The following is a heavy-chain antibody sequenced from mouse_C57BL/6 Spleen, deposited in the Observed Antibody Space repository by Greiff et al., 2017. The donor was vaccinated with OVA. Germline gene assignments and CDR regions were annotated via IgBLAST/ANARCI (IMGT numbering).Heavy chain of an antibody. CDR1: GYTFTDYY. J-gene: IGHJ2*01. CDR3: ARGPGSGPFDY. CDR2: INPYNGGT. D-gene: IGHD1-3*01. Sequence: EVQLQQSGPVLVKPGASVKMSCKASGYTFTDYYMNWVKQSHGKSLEWIGVINPYNGGTSYNQKFKGKATLTVDKSSSTAYMELNSLTSEDAAVDYCARGPGSGPFDYWGQGTTLTVSS. V-gene: IGHV1-19*01.